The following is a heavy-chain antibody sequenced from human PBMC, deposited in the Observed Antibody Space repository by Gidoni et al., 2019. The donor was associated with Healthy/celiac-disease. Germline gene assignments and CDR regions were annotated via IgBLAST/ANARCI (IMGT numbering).Heavy chain of an antibody. Sequence: EGQLLESGGGLVQPGGARRLSCAASGLTFSSYAMSWVRQAPGQGLEGVSAISGSGVSTYSADSVKGRFPISRDNSKHTLYLQMNSLRAEDTAVYYCAKDSYDMGAFDIWGQGTMVTVSS. V-gene: IGHV3-23*01. J-gene: IGHJ3*02. CDR1: GLTFSSYA. CDR2: ISGSGVST. D-gene: IGHD3-22*01. CDR3: AKDSYDMGAFDI.